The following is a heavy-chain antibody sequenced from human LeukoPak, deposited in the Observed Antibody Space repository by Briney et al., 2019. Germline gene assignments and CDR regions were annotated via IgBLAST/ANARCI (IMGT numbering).Heavy chain of an antibody. CDR1: GFTFSSYA. CDR3: AKGDCSSTSCRSYGFDY. J-gene: IGHJ4*02. D-gene: IGHD2-2*01. V-gene: IGHV3-23*01. CDR2: ISGSGGST. Sequence: GGSLRLSCAASGFTFSSYAMSWVRQAPGKGLEWVSAISGSGGSTYYADSVKGRFTISRDNSKNTLYLQMNSLRAEDTAVYYCAKGDCSSTSCRSYGFDYWGQGTLVTVSS.